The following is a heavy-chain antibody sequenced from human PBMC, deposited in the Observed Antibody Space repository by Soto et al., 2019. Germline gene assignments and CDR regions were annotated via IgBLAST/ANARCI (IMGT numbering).Heavy chain of an antibody. Sequence: SETLSLTCTVSGGSISSSSYYWGWIRQPPGKGLEGIGGIYYSGSTYYNPSLKSRVTISVDTSKNQFSLKLSSVTAADTAVYYCARLSEGDYFDYWGQGTLVTVSS. V-gene: IGHV4-39*01. CDR1: GGSISSSSYY. CDR2: IYYSGST. CDR3: ARLSEGDYFDY. J-gene: IGHJ4*02.